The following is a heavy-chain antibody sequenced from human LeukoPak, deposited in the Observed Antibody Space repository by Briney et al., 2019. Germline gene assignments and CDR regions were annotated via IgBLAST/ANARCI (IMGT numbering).Heavy chain of an antibody. J-gene: IGHJ2*01. CDR3: ARDERYYDSSGYPHWYFDL. CDR2: IYNGGST. D-gene: IGHD3-22*01. CDR1: GFTFSSYA. Sequence: GGSLRLSCAASGFTFSSYAMSWVRQAPGKGLEWVSLIYNGGSTYYADSVKGRFTISRDNSKNTLYLQMNSLRAEDTAVYYCARDERYYDSSGYPHWYFDLWGRGTLVTVSS. V-gene: IGHV3-53*01.